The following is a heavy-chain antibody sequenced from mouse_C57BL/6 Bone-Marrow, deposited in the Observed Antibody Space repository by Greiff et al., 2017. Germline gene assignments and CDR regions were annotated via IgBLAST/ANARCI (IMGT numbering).Heavy chain of an antibody. J-gene: IGHJ1*03. CDR1: GFTFTDYY. CDR2: IRNKANGYTT. CDR3: ASVRSGWYFDV. D-gene: IGHD1-1*01. V-gene: IGHV7-3*01. Sequence: EVKLMESGGGLVQPGGSLSLSCAASGFTFTDYYMSWVRQPPGKALEWLGFIRNKANGYTTEYSASVKGRFTISRDNSKSNLYLQMIALRAEDSATYYCASVRSGWYFDVWGTGTTVTVSS.